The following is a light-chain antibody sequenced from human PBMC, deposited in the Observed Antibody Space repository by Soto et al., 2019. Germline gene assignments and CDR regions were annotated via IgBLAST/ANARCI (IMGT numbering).Light chain of an antibody. Sequence: EIVMTQSAASLYVSPGEGGNLXCRASQSVSSNLAWYQHSTGQARRPLIYEASNRAHGTPARFSGSGSATDFTLTISSLEPEDFAVYYGQQRSNWPITFGQGTRLEIK. CDR3: QQRSNWPIT. V-gene: IGKV3-11*01. CDR2: EAS. CDR1: QSVSSN. J-gene: IGKJ5*01.